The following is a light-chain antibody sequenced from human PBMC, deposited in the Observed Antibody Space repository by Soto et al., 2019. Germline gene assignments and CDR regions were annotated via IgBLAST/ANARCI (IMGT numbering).Light chain of an antibody. CDR1: QSVSSF. CDR3: QQNNSYSWT. V-gene: IGKV1-5*01. Sequence: DIEMTQSPANLSASDGDRVTVSCRASQSVSSFLAWYQQKPGKAPKLLIYGASNRESGVPSRFSGSGSGTEFPISITSLQHDDVATYYCQQNNSYSWTFGQGTKVDIK. CDR2: GAS. J-gene: IGKJ1*01.